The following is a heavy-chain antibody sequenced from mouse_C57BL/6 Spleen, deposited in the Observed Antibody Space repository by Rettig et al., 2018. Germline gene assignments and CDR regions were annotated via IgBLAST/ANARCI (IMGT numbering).Heavy chain of an antibody. Sequence: QVQLQQSDAELVKPGASVKISCKVSGYTFTDHTIHWMKQRPEQGLEWIGYFYPRDGSTKYNEKFKGKATLTADKSSKTAYMQLNSLTSEDAAAYFCAKYAPYYFDHWGQGTTLTVSS. CDR2: FYPRDGST. J-gene: IGHJ2*01. CDR3: AKYAPYYFDH. CDR1: GYTFTDHT. V-gene: IGHV1-78*01.